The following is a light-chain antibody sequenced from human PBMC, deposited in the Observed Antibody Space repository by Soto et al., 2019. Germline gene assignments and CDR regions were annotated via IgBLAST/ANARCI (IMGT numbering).Light chain of an antibody. J-gene: IGKJ2*01. CDR2: GAS. Sequence: EIVLTQSPDTLSLSPGERATLSCRASQSVSSSYLAWYQQKPGQAPTLLIYGASSMATGIPDRFSGSGSGTDFTLTISRLEPEDFGVYYCQQYGSSPYTFGQGTKLEIK. CDR1: QSVSSSY. V-gene: IGKV3-20*01. CDR3: QQYGSSPYT.